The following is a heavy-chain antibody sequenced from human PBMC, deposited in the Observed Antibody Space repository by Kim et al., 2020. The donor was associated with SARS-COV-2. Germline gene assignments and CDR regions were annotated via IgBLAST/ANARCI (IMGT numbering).Heavy chain of an antibody. CDR1: GFNFDYYG. V-gene: IGHV3-9*01. J-gene: IGHJ4*02. D-gene: IGHD6-19*01. Sequence: GGSLRLSCAASGFNFDYYGMHWVRQDIEKGLEWVSGIGRSTSNTGYADSVKGRFTISRDNARDLQYLQMNNLRREDTAFYYCGRATQNSGWYEIDYWGLGTLVTVSS. CDR3: GRATQNSGWYEIDY. CDR2: IGRSTSNT.